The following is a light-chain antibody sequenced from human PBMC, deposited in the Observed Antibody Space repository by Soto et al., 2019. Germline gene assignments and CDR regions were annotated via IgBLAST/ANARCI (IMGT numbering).Light chain of an antibody. J-gene: IGKJ3*01. CDR2: AAS. V-gene: IGKV1-39*01. CDR3: QQTYSPPFT. Sequence: DIQMTQSPSSLSASVGDRVTIPCRASQRITNSLNWYQQKPGRAPNLLIYAASRLQRGAPSRFSGSGSGTDFALPSSSLQPDDFATYYCQQTYSPPFTFGPGTKVDIK. CDR1: QRITNS.